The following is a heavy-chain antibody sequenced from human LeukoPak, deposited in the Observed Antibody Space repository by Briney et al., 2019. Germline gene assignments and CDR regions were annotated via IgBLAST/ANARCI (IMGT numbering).Heavy chain of an antibody. Sequence: ASVKVSCKASGYTFTGYDMHWVRQAPGQGLEWMGWINPNSGGTNYAQKFQGRVTMTRDTSTSRAYMEVSRLRSDDTAVYYCAREREMATIGDAFDIWGQGTMVTVSS. V-gene: IGHV1-2*02. CDR2: INPNSGGT. CDR1: GYTFTGYD. D-gene: IGHD5-24*01. J-gene: IGHJ3*02. CDR3: AREREMATIGDAFDI.